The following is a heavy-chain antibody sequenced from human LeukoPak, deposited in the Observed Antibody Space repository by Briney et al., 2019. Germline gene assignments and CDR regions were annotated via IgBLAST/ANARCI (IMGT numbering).Heavy chain of an antibody. CDR2: IKKDGSEK. V-gene: IGHV3-7*01. CDR1: GFTFSSYW. D-gene: IGHD3-16*02. CDR3: ARVGGRYSPLGY. J-gene: IGHJ1*01. Sequence: GGSLRLFCAASGFTFSSYWMSWVRQAPGKGLEWVANIKKDGSEKYYVDSVKGRFTISRDNAKNSLYLQMISLRAEDTAVYYCARVGGRYSPLGYWGQGTLVTVSS.